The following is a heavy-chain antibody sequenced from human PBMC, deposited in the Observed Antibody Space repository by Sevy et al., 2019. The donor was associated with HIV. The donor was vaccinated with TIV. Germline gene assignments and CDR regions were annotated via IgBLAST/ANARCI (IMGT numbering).Heavy chain of an antibody. J-gene: IGHJ6*02. D-gene: IGHD2-2*01. V-gene: IGHV3-21*01. Sequence: GGSLRLSCAASGFTFSSYSMNWVRQAPGKGLEWVSSISSSSSYIYYADSVKGRFTISRDNAKNSLYLQMNSLRAEDTAVYYCARERVVPAATFWYYYYGMDVWGQGTTVTVSS. CDR2: ISSSSSYI. CDR1: GFTFSSYS. CDR3: ARERVVPAATFWYYYYGMDV.